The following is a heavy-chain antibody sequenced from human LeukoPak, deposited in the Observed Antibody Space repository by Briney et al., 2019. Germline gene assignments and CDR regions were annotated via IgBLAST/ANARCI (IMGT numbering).Heavy chain of an antibody. J-gene: IGHJ6*02. CDR2: ISGSGGST. CDR1: GFTFSSYA. Sequence: GGSLRLSCAASGFTFSSYAMSWVRQAPGKGLEWVSAISGSGGSTYYADSVKGRFTISRDNSKNTLYLQMNSLRAEDTAVYFCAKDHSPFGSGSYSTRYYGMDVWGQGTTVTVS. CDR3: AKDHSPFGSGSYSTRYYGMDV. V-gene: IGHV3-23*01. D-gene: IGHD3-10*01.